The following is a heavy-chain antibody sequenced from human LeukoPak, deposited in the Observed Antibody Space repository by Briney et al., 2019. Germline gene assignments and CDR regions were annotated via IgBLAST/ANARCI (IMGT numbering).Heavy chain of an antibody. CDR2: IKFDGSST. Sequence: GGSLRLSCAASGFTFNNCWMHWVRQAPGKGLVWVSRIKFDGSSTNYADSVKGRFTISRDNAKNTLYLQMNSLRAEDTAVYYCARGAMWAYYFDFWGQGTLVTVSS. D-gene: IGHD2-2*01. CDR3: ARGAMWAYYFDF. CDR1: GFTFNNCW. J-gene: IGHJ4*02. V-gene: IGHV3-74*01.